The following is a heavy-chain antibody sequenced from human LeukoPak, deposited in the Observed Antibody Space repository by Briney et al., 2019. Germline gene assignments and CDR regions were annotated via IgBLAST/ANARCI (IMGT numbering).Heavy chain of an antibody. Sequence: GGSLRLSCAASGFTFSTYGMHWVRQAPGEGLEWVAFIRHDGSDNFYGDSVKGRFAISRDNPKNTMYLQMNSLRPEDTAVYFCARHLNWAFDYWGQGILVTVSS. CDR3: ARHLNWAFDY. CDR2: IRHDGSDN. V-gene: IGHV3-30*02. D-gene: IGHD7-27*01. J-gene: IGHJ4*02. CDR1: GFTFSTYG.